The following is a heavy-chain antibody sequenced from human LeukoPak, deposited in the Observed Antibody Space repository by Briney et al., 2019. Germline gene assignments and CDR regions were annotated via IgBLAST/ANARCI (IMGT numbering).Heavy chain of an antibody. CDR1: GDSINNYY. CDR3: ARVTNYGSGLDY. D-gene: IGHD3-10*01. J-gene: IGHJ4*02. CDR2: IYYSGST. Sequence: SETLSLTCTVSGDSINNYYWGWIRQPPGKGLEWIGYIYYSGSTTYNPSLKSRVTISVDTSKNHFSLKLSSVTAADTAVYYCARVTNYGSGLDYWGQGALVTVSS. V-gene: IGHV4-59*08.